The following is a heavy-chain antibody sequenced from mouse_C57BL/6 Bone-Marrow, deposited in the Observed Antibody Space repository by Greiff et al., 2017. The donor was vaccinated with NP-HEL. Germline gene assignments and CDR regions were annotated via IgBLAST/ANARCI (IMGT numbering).Heavy chain of an antibody. CDR1: GFNIKDDY. CDR2: IDPENGDT. D-gene: IGHD2-1*01. Sequence: VQLQQSGAELVRPGASVKLSCTASGFNIKDDYMHWVKQRPEQGLEWIGWIDPENGDTEYASKFQGKATITADTSSNTAYLQLSSLTSEDTAVYYCTTIYYGQRGFAHWGQGTLVTVSA. V-gene: IGHV14-4*01. CDR3: TTIYYGQRGFAH. J-gene: IGHJ3*01.